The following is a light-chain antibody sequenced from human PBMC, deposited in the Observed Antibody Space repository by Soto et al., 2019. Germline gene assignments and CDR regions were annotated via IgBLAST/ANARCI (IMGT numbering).Light chain of an antibody. CDR1: QSVSSN. CDR3: QQYNNWPPT. CDR2: GAS. Sequence: EIVMTQPPATLSVSPGERASLSCRANQSVSSNLAWYQQKPGQAPRLLIYGASTRATGIPARLSGSRSGTEFTLIISSLQSEDFAVYYCQQYNNWPPTFGQGTKVDIK. V-gene: IGKV3-15*01. J-gene: IGKJ1*01.